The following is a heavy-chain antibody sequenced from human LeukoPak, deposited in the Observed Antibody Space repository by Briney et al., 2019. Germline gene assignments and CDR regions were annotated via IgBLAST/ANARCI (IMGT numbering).Heavy chain of an antibody. CDR3: AREPYSVVAATRGAFDI. CDR2: ISSSSSYI. D-gene: IGHD2-15*01. CDR1: GFTFSSYS. Sequence: PGGSLRLSCAASGFTFSSYSMNWVRQAPGKGLEWVSSISSSSSYIYYADSVKGRFTISRDNAKNSLYLQMNSLRAEDTAVYYCAREPYSVVAATRGAFDIWGQGTMVTVSS. V-gene: IGHV3-21*01. J-gene: IGHJ3*02.